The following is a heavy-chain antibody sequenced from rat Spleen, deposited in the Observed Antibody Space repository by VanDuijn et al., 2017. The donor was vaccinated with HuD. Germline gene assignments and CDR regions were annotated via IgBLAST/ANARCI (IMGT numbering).Heavy chain of an antibody. V-gene: IGHV5-7*01. Sequence: EVQLVESGGGLVQPGRSLKLSCAASGFTFSDYNMAWVRQAPKKGLEWVATLSYDGSSTYYRDSVKGQFTISRDNAKSTLYLQMDSLRSEDTATYYCARHSYSSYGGFAYWGQGTLVTVSS. D-gene: IGHD1-2*01. CDR1: GFTFSDYN. J-gene: IGHJ3*01. CDR2: LSYDGSST. CDR3: ARHSYSSYGGFAY.